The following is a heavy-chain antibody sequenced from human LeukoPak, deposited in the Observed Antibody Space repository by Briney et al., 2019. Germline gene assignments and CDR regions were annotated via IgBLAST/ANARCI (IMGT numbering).Heavy chain of an antibody. Sequence: PGGSLRLSCAASGFTFSSSSMNWVRQAPGKGLEWVSYISSTSTTLYYADSVRGRFTTSRDNAKNSLYLQMNSLRAEDTAVYYCARLEEDYDILTGYYPRPDYGMDVWGQGTTVTVSS. CDR1: GFTFSSSS. V-gene: IGHV3-48*01. J-gene: IGHJ6*02. CDR2: ISSTSTTL. D-gene: IGHD3-9*01. CDR3: ARLEEDYDILTGYYPRPDYGMDV.